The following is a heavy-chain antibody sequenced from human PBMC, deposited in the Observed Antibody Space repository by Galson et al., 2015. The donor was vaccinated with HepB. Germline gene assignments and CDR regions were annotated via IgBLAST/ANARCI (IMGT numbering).Heavy chain of an antibody. CDR3: ARYVAPPRRLDC. V-gene: IGHV1-18*01. Sequence: SVKVSCKASGYTFTDYGISWVRQAPGQGLEWMGWISGYNGVPNYAQNLQGRVIMTTDTSTTTAYLELRSLRSDDTAVYYCARYVAPPRRLDCWGQGTLVTVSS. CDR1: GYTFTDYG. J-gene: IGHJ4*02. CDR2: ISGYNGVP. D-gene: IGHD3-10*02.